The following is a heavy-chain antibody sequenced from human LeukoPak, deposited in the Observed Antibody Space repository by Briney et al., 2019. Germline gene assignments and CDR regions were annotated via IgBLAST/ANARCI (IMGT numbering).Heavy chain of an antibody. CDR1: GFTFSSYS. CDR2: ISETSSFM. D-gene: IGHD3-22*01. Sequence: GGSLRLSCAASGFTFSSYSMNWVRQAPGKGLEWISYISETSSFMYYADSVKGRFTISRDNAKNSLYLQMNSLRAEDTAVYYCARESQSAYYFDSSGYEDAFDIWGQGTMVTVSS. CDR3: ARESQSAYYFDSSGYEDAFDI. V-gene: IGHV3-21*05. J-gene: IGHJ3*02.